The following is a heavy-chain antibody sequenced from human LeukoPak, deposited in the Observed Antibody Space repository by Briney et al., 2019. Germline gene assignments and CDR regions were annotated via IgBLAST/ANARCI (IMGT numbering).Heavy chain of an antibody. CDR1: GYSISSGYY. V-gene: IGHV4-38-2*02. CDR3: ARVDPYYYYMDV. CDR2: IYHSGST. J-gene: IGHJ6*03. Sequence: PSETLSLTCTVSGYSISSGYYWGWIRQPPGKGLEWIGSIYHSGSTYYNPSLKSRVTISVDTSKNQFSLKLSSVTAADTAVYYSARVDPYYYYMDVWGKGTTVTVSS.